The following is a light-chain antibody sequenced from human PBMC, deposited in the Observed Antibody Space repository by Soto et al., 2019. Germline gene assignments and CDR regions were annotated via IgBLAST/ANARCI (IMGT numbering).Light chain of an antibody. J-gene: IGKJ1*01. CDR3: QQYNSYWT. CDR1: QSISTW. CDR2: DAS. V-gene: IGKV1-5*01. Sequence: DIQMTQSPSTLSASVGDRVTITCRASQSISTWLAWYQQKPGKAPKLLISDASNLESGVPSRFSGSGSGTEFTLTISSLQPDDFATYYCQQYNSYWTFGQGTMVDIK.